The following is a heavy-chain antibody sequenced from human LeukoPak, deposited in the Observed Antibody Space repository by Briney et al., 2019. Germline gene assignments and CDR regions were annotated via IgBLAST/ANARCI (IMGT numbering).Heavy chain of an antibody. CDR3: ARDPFYSGGWWEFDY. Sequence: SETLSLTCNVSGGSISSYYWSWIRQPPGKGLEWIGYIYYSGSTNYNPSLKSRVTISVDTSKNQFSLKLSSVTAADTAVYYCARDPFYSGGWWEFDYWGQGTLVTVSS. D-gene: IGHD6-19*01. V-gene: IGHV4-59*01. CDR1: GGSISSYY. J-gene: IGHJ4*02. CDR2: IYYSGST.